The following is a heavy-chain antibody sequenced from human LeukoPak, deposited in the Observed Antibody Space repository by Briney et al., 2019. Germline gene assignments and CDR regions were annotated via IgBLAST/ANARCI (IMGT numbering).Heavy chain of an antibody. CDR2: ISYDGSNK. D-gene: IGHD3-10*01. J-gene: IGHJ4*02. CDR3: ARDAGSYGSGNYPGY. Sequence: GGSLRLSSAASGFTFSSYAMHWVRQAPGKGLEWVAIISYDGSNKYCADSVKGRFTISRDNSKNTLYLQMNSLRAEDTAVYYCARDAGSYGSGNYPGYWGQGTLVTVSS. V-gene: IGHV3-30-3*01. CDR1: GFTFSSYA.